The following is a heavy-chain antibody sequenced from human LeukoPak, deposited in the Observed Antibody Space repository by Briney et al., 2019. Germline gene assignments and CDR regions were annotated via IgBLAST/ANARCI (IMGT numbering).Heavy chain of an antibody. CDR2: INPHSGGT. Sequence: ASVTDSFMATGYTFTGYQLHWVRQAPGQGLGWMGWINPHSGGTNYAQKFQGRVTMTRDTSISTAYMELSRLRSDDPAVYYCVSALVSTNQLDFGGQGTLVTVSS. CDR1: GYTFTGYQ. CDR3: VSALVSTNQLDF. J-gene: IGHJ4*02. D-gene: IGHD1-14*01. V-gene: IGHV1-2*02.